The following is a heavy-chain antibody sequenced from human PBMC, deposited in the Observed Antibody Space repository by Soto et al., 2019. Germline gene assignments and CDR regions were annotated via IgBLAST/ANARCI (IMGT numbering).Heavy chain of an antibody. CDR2: IKSGGSFT. CDR1: GFSFSAFE. J-gene: IGHJ3*01. V-gene: IGHV3-48*03. CDR3: TKEKSVMNSGYDAFDL. D-gene: IGHD5-12*01. Sequence: EAKLEEPGGGLIEPGGSLRLSCAASGFSFSAFEMNWVRQAPGKGPEWVAHIKSGGSFTLYAASVKGRFTISRDDADNSLYLQMNRLRAEDTALYYCTKEKSVMNSGYDAFDLWGRGTMSPSLQ.